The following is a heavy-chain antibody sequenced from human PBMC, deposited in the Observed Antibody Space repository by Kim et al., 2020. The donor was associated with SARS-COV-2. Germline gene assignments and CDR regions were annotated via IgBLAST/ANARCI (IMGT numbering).Heavy chain of an antibody. CDR3: ARVSGYYDSSGYYF. J-gene: IGHJ2*01. Sequence: SETLSLTCTVSGGSISSSYYYWGWIRQPPGKGLEWIGSGYYSGSTYYNPSLKSRVTISVDTSKSQFSLKLNSVTAADTAVYYCARVSGYYDSSGYYF. V-gene: IGHV4-39*07. CDR1: GGSISSSYYY. CDR2: GYYSGST. D-gene: IGHD3-22*01.